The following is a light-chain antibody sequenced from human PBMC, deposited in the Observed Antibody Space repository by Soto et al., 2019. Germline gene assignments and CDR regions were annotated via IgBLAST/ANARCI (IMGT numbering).Light chain of an antibody. J-gene: IGKJ5*01. V-gene: IGKV1-39*01. CDR2: AAS. CDR3: QQSYSTPPIT. CDR1: QSISSY. Sequence: DIQITQSPSSLSSSVPERFTITCRASQSISSYLNWYQQKPGKAPKLLIYAASSLQSGVPSRFSGSGSGTDFTLTISSLQPEDFATYYCQQSYSTPPITFGQGTRLEIK.